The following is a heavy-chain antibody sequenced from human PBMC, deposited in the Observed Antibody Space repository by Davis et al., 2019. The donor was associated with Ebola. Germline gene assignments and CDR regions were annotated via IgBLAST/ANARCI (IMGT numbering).Heavy chain of an antibody. D-gene: IGHD5-24*01. CDR2: IKEDGSAK. J-gene: IGHJ4*02. CDR1: GFIFSSYW. CDR3: ARSRDGYNYVGDY. Sequence: GESLKISCAASGFIFSSYWMSWVRQAPGKGLEWVANIKEDGSAKYYVDSVKGRFTISRDNAKNTLYLQMNSLRAEDTAVYYCARSRDGYNYVGDYWGQGTLVTVSS. V-gene: IGHV3-7*01.